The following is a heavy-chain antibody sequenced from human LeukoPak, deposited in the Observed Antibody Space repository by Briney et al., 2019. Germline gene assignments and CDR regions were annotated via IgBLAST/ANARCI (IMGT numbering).Heavy chain of an antibody. D-gene: IGHD6-19*01. CDR3: ARQGFSVAGKRSWFDP. CDR1: GASISSYY. V-gene: IGHV4-4*09. CDR2: IFASGST. J-gene: IGHJ5*02. Sequence: SETLSLTCTVSGASISSYYWSWIRQPPGKGLEWIGHIFASGSTNYNPSLKSRVTISVDTSKNHLSLELISVTAADTAVYYCARQGFSVAGKRSWFDPWGQGTLVTVSS.